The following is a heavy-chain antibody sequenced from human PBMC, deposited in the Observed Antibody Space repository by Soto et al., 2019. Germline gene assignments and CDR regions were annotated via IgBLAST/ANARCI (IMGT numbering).Heavy chain of an antibody. CDR3: ARHSGY. CDR2: ISSDGGTV. Sequence: GGSLRLSCAASGFTLSSSSMSWVRQAPGKGLEWVSYISSDGGTVYYADSVKGRFTVSKDDVRNSLYLQMNSLRAEDTAVYYCARHSGYWGQGTLVTVSS. D-gene: IGHD3-10*01. V-gene: IGHV3-48*01. CDR1: GFTLSSSS. J-gene: IGHJ4*02.